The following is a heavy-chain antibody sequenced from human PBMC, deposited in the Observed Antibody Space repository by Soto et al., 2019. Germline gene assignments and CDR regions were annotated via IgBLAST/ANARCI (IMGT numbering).Heavy chain of an antibody. V-gene: IGHV1-2*02. CDR1: GYPVTAYY. CDR3: ARGGGVGVAGSAAFDM. Sequence: QLHLVQSGAVVKKPGASVTVSCSASGYPVTAYYMHWVRQAPGRGLERMGGINPATGAAKYTQTFRGRATMAGDTSRKTAFMELSGLTSEDTAVFYGARGGGVGVAGSAAFDMWGQGTLVTVSS. D-gene: IGHD3-3*01. CDR2: INPATGAA. J-gene: IGHJ3*02.